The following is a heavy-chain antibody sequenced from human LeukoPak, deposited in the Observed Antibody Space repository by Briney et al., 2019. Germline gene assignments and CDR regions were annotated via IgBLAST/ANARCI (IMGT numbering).Heavy chain of an antibody. CDR3: ARDKGAGSPAWFMYYYYYYMDV. CDR2: INPNRGGT. J-gene: IGHJ6*03. V-gene: IGHV1-2*02. CDR1: GYTFTGYY. D-gene: IGHD3-10*01. Sequence: ASVKVSCKASGYTFTGYYMHWVRQAPGQGVEWMGWINPNRGGTNYAQKFQGRITMTRDTPISADYTGLRRLRSDDTGVDYGARDKGAGSPAWFMYYYYYYMDVWGKGTTVTVSS.